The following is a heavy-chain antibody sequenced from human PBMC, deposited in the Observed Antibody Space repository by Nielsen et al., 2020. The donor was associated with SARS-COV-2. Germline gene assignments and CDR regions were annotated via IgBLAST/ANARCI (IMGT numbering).Heavy chain of an antibody. D-gene: IGHD1-14*01. CDR3: ARVGLTAPMAPYNWFAP. J-gene: IGHJ5*02. V-gene: IGHV4-34*01. CDR2: INHSGST. CDR1: GGSFSGYY. Sequence: SETLSLTCAVSGGSFSGYYWSWIRQPPGKGLEWVGEINHSGSTNYNPSLKSRVTISVDTSKNQFSLKLSSVTAADTAVYYCARVGLTAPMAPYNWFAPWGQGTLVTVSS.